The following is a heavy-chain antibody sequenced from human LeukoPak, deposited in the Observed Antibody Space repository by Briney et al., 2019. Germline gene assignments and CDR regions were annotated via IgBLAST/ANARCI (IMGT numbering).Heavy chain of an antibody. D-gene: IGHD6-13*01. J-gene: IGHJ4*02. CDR1: GGTFSSYA. CDR3: ARGGAAGSEYYFDY. CDR2: IIPIFGTA. Sequence: ASVKVSCKASGGTFSSYAIIWVRQAPGQGLEWMGGIIPIFGTANYAQKFQGRVTITTDESTSTAYMELSSLRSEDTAVYYCARGGAAGSEYYFDYWGQGTLVTVSS. V-gene: IGHV1-69*05.